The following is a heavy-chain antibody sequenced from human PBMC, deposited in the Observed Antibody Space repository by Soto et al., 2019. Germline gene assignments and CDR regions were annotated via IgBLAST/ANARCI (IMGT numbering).Heavy chain of an antibody. CDR2: ITGSGGRP. D-gene: IGHD3-22*01. CDR3: AKATYYYDSSSYYRVYFDY. V-gene: IGHV3-23*01. CDR1: GFTFSDYA. J-gene: IGHJ4*02. Sequence: VGSLRLSCAASGFTFSDYAMSWVRQAPGKGLEWVSAITGSGGRPYYADSVKGRFTISRDRTKSTLYLQMSGLRAEDTAVYFCAKATYYYDSSSYYRVYFDYWGQGTLVTVSS.